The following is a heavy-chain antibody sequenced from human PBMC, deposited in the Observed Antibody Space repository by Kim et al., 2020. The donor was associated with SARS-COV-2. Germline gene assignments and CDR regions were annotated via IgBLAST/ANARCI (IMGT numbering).Heavy chain of an antibody. Sequence: ASVKVSCKVSGYTLTELSMHWVRQAPGKGLEWMGGFDPEDGETIYAQKFQGRVTMTEDTSTDTAYMELSSLRSEDTAVYYCHIAAARNYYYYGMDVWGQGTTVTVSS. CDR1: GYTLTELS. CDR2: FDPEDGET. D-gene: IGHD6-13*01. J-gene: IGHJ6*02. V-gene: IGHV1-24*01. CDR3: HIAAARNYYYYGMDV.